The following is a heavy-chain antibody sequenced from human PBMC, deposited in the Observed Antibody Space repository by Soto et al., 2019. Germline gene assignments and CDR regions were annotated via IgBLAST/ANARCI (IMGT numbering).Heavy chain of an antibody. CDR2: ISGSGGST. J-gene: IGHJ4*02. CDR1: GFTFSSYA. Sequence: PGGSLRLSCAASGFTFSSYAMSWVRQAPGKGLEWVSAISGSGGSTYYADSVKGRFTISRDNSKNTLYLQMNSLRAEDTAVYYCAKDEVSLYYDSSAYFDYWGQGTLVTVSS. D-gene: IGHD3-22*01. CDR3: AKDEVSLYYDSSAYFDY. V-gene: IGHV3-23*01.